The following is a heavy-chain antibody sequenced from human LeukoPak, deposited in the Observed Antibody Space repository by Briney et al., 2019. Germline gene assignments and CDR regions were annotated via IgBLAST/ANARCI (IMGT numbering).Heavy chain of an antibody. V-gene: IGHV4-39*01. Sequence: PSETLSLTCTVSGGSISSSSYYWGWIRQPPGKGLEWIGSIYYSGSTYYNPSLKSRVTISVDTSKNQFSLKLSSVTAADTAVYYCARQMGLTINWFDPWGQGTLVTVSS. J-gene: IGHJ5*02. CDR2: IYYSGST. D-gene: IGHD3-9*01. CDR3: ARQMGLTINWFDP. CDR1: GGSISSSSYY.